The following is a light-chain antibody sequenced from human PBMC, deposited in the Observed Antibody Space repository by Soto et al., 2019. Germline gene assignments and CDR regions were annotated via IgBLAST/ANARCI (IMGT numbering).Light chain of an antibody. CDR1: SSDVGSYNL. J-gene: IGLJ2*01. CDR3: CSYVGSSTFVV. CDR2: EVS. V-gene: IGLV2-23*02. Sequence: QSVLTRPASVSGSPGQSITISCTGTSSDVGSYNLVSWYQQHPGKAPKLMIYEVSKRPSGVSNRFSGSKSGNTASLTISGLQAGDKADYHCCSYVGSSTFVVFGGGTKLTVL.